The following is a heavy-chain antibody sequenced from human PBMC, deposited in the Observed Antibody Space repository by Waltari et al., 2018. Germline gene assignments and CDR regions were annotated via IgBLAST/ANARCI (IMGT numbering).Heavy chain of an antibody. CDR2: INPNSGGT. D-gene: IGHD2-8*01. CDR1: GYSFTGYY. CDR3: ARERWPNRRDAFDI. V-gene: IGHV1-2*06. Sequence: QVQLVQSGAEVKKPGASVKVSCTASGYSFTGYYMHWVRQAPGQGLEWMGRINPNSGGTNYAKKFQGRVTMTRDTSISTAYMELSRLRSDDTAVYYCARERWPNRRDAFDIWGQGTMVTVSS. J-gene: IGHJ3*02.